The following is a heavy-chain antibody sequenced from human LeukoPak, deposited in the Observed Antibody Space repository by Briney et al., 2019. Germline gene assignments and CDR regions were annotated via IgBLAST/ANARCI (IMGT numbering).Heavy chain of an antibody. J-gene: IGHJ6*02. CDR1: GGSISSSSYY. CDR2: IYYSGST. Sequence: PSETLSLTCTVSGGSISSSSYYWGWIRQPPGKGLEWIGSIYYSGSTYYNPSLKSRVTISVDTSKNQFSLKLSSVTAADTDVYYCARQQSGGPYYYYYGMDVWGQGTTVTVSS. D-gene: IGHD4-11*01. V-gene: IGHV4-39*01. CDR3: ARQQSGGPYYYYYGMDV.